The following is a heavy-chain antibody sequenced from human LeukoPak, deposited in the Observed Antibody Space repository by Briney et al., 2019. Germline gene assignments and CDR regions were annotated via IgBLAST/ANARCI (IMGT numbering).Heavy chain of an antibody. Sequence: SVKVSCKASGGTFSSYAISWVRQAPGQGLEWMGGIIPIFGTANYAQKFQGRVTITADESTSTAYMELSSLRSEDTAVYYCVCVGSSWLFDYWGQGTLVTASS. D-gene: IGHD6-13*01. J-gene: IGHJ4*02. CDR1: GGTFSSYA. CDR2: IIPIFGTA. V-gene: IGHV1-69*13. CDR3: VCVGSSWLFDY.